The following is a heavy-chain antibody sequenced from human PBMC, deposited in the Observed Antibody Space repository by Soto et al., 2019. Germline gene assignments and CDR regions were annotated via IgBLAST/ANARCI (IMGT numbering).Heavy chain of an antibody. Sequence: PSETLSLTCTVSGGSISSSSYYWGWIRQPPGKGLEWIGSIYYSGSTYYNPSLKSRVTISVDTSKNQFSLKLSSVTAADTEVYYCARQNVDTAMVSYWGQGTLVTVSS. CDR2: IYYSGST. J-gene: IGHJ4*02. CDR1: GGSISSSSYY. D-gene: IGHD5-18*01. CDR3: ARQNVDTAMVSY. V-gene: IGHV4-39*01.